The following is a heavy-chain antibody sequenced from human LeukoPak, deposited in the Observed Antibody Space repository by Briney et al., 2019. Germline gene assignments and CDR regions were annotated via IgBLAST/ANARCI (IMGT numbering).Heavy chain of an antibody. V-gene: IGHV4-4*02. D-gene: IGHD3-10*01. Sequence: SETLSLTCAVSGGSLNSTNWWSWVRQAPGKGLEWIGEIYHSGTTSYNPSLKSRVTISVDTSKNQFSLKLSSVTAADTAVYYCARGLWFGDWGQGTLVTVSS. CDR1: GGSLNSTNW. CDR2: IYHSGTT. CDR3: ARGLWFGD. J-gene: IGHJ4*02.